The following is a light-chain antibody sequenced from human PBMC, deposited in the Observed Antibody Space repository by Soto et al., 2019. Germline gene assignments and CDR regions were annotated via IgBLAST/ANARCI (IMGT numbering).Light chain of an antibody. CDR1: QSISSW. Sequence: DIQVTQSPPTLSASLGDRVTMTCRASQSISSWLAWYQQKPGKAPKLLIYKASSLESGVPSRFSGSGSGTEFTLTISSLQPDDFATYYCQQYNSYPWTFGQGTKVDIK. V-gene: IGKV1-5*03. CDR2: KAS. CDR3: QQYNSYPWT. J-gene: IGKJ1*01.